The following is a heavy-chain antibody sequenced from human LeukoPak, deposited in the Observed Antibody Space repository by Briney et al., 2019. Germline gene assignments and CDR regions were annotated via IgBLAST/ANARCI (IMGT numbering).Heavy chain of an antibody. CDR2: IYTDGST. D-gene: IGHD5-24*01. CDR1: GFIVSSNY. Sequence: GGSLRLSCAASGFIVSSNYMDWVRQTPGKGLEWVSVIYTDGSTYYADSVKGRFTISRDISRNTVHLQMNSLRAGDTAVYYCARDPHGYNSYFDYWGQGTLVTVSS. V-gene: IGHV3-53*01. J-gene: IGHJ4*02. CDR3: ARDPHGYNSYFDY.